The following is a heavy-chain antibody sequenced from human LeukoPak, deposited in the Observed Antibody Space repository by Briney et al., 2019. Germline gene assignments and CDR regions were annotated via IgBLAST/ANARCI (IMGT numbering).Heavy chain of an antibody. J-gene: IGHJ3*02. V-gene: IGHV4-39*01. Sequence: SETLSLTCAVSGGSISSSSYYWGWIRQPPGKGLEWIGSIYYSGSTYYNPSLKSRVTISVDTSKNQFSLKLSSVTAADTAVYYCVLASSAAIGAFDIWGQGTMVTVSS. D-gene: IGHD2-2*02. CDR3: VLASSAAIGAFDI. CDR2: IYYSGST. CDR1: GGSISSSSYY.